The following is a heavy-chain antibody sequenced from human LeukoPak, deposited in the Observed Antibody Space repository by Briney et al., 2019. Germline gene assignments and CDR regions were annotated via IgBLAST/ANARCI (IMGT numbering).Heavy chain of an antibody. CDR2: VSYDGSDK. V-gene: IGHV3-30*03. J-gene: IGHJ4*02. Sequence: GGSLRLSCAASGFTFSNYGMLWVRQAPGKGLDWVAVVSYDGSDKHYADSVKGRFTISRDNSKNTLYLQLNSLRGDDTAVYYCAGSGYYYPGYWGQGTLVTVSS. D-gene: IGHD3-22*01. CDR3: AGSGYYYPGY. CDR1: GFTFSNYG.